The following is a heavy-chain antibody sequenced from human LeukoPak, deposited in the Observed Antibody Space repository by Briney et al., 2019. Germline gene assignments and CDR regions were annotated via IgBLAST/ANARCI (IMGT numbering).Heavy chain of an antibody. CDR3: AREKLLWFGESPQMVAFDI. CDR1: GFTFSSYG. V-gene: IGHV3-21*01. Sequence: PGGSLRLSCTASGFTFSSYGMNWVRQAPGKGLEWLSSISSSSSYIYYADSVKGRFTTSRDNAKNSLYLQMNSLRAEDTAVYYCAREKLLWFGESPQMVAFDIWGQGTMVTVSS. CDR2: ISSSSSYI. D-gene: IGHD3-10*01. J-gene: IGHJ3*02.